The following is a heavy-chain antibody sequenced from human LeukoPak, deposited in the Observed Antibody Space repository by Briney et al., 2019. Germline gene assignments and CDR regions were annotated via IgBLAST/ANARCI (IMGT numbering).Heavy chain of an antibody. CDR3: VKGPVHYYGMDV. CDR2: VTNNGGDT. CDR1: GFSFSSYA. Sequence: SGGSLRLSCSASGFSFSSYAMHWVRQVPGKGLEYVAAVTNNGGDTYHADSVKGRFTISRDNSKNTLYLQMSSLRAEDTAVYYCVKGPVHYYGMDVWGQGTTVTVS. J-gene: IGHJ6*02. V-gene: IGHV3-64D*06.